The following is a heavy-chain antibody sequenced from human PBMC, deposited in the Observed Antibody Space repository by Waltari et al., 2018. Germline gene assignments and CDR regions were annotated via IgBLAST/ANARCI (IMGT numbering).Heavy chain of an antibody. CDR2: INGDGRDT. CDR1: GFAFNTYW. J-gene: IGHJ5*02. D-gene: IGHD1-1*01. Sequence: EVQLVESGGGLVQPGGSLRLSCAASGFAFNTYWMHWVRQAPGKGLGWVSRINGDGRDTTYADSGRGRCTSARDDAKNTLYLQMNSLRAEDTALYYCVRDIKYTPFDPWGQGTLVTVSS. V-gene: IGHV3-74*03. CDR3: VRDIKYTPFDP.